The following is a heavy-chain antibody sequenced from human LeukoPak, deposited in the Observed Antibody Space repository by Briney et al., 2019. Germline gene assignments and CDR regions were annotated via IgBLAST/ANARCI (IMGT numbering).Heavy chain of an antibody. CDR3: AVVHGDYDLYFDY. D-gene: IGHD4-17*01. CDR2: IYHSGST. V-gene: IGHV4-30-2*01. J-gene: IGHJ4*02. CDR1: GGSISSGGYS. Sequence: SETLSLTCAVSGGSISSGGYSWSWIRQPPGKGLEWIGYIYHSGSTYYNPSLKSRVTISVDRSKNQFSLKLSSVTAADTAVYYCAVVHGDYDLYFDYWGQGTLVTVSS.